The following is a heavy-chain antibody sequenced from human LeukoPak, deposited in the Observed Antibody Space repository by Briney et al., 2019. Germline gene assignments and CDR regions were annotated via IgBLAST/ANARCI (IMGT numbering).Heavy chain of an antibody. CDR1: GDSINDHY. CDR3: VRDSPDGYTHGHYYYNIDV. J-gene: IGHJ6*03. CDR2: IYSSVST. V-gene: IGHV4-59*11. Sequence: PSETLSLTCTVSGDSINDHYWSWIRQPPGEGLEWIAYIYSSVSTNYNPSLKSRVTISIDTSKSQFSLKLTSVTAADTAVYYCVRDSPDGYTHGHYYYNIDVWGKGTTVTVSS. D-gene: IGHD5-18*01.